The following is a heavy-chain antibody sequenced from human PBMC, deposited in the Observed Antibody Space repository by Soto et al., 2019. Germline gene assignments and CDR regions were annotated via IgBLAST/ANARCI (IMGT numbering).Heavy chain of an antibody. V-gene: IGHV3-33*01. CDR1: GFTFSSYG. D-gene: IGHD3-3*01. J-gene: IGHJ5*02. CDR2: IWYDGSNK. Sequence: QVQLVESGGGVVQPGRSLRLSCAASGFTFSSYGMHWVRQAPGKGLEWVAVIWYDGSNKYYADSVKGRFTISRDNSKNTLYLQMNSLRAEDTAVYYCARTDYDFWSGYYRNWFDPWGQGTLVTVSS. CDR3: ARTDYDFWSGYYRNWFDP.